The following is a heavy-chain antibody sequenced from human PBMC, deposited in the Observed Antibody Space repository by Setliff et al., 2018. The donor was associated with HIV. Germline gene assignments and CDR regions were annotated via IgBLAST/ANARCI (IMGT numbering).Heavy chain of an antibody. CDR3: ARYTSKVDWFDP. CDR1: GGSISSSSYY. Sequence: SETLSLTCTVSGGSISSSSYYWGWIRQPPGKGLEWIGSIYYSGSTYYNPSLKSRVTISVDTSKNQFSLKLRSVTASDTAVYYCARYTSKVDWFDPWGQGTLVTVSS. CDR2: IYYSGST. V-gene: IGHV4-39*01. D-gene: IGHD2-2*02. J-gene: IGHJ5*02.